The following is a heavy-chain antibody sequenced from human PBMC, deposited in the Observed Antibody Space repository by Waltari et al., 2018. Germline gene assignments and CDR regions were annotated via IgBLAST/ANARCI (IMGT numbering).Heavy chain of an antibody. J-gene: IGHJ4*02. Sequence: QVQLQESGPGLVKPSQTLSLTCTVPGGSIDSGRYSWSWIRQPAGKGLEWIGRIYTSGSTNYNPSLKSRVTISVDTSKNQFSLNLSSVTAADTAVYYCARGPLLSKVDYWGQGTLVTVSS. V-gene: IGHV4-61*02. CDR1: GGSIDSGRYS. CDR2: IYTSGST. CDR3: ARGPLLSKVDY. D-gene: IGHD1-26*01.